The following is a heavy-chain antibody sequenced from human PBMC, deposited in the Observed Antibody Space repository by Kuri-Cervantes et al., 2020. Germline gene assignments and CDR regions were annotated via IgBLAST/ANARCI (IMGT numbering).Heavy chain of an antibody. Sequence: GGSLRLSCAASEFTFDYYAMHWVRQAPGKGLEWVSVIGSAGDTYYPGSVKGRFTISRENAKNSLYLQMNSLRAGDTAVYYCARDGGGGWFDPWGQGTLVTVSS. CDR2: IGSAGDT. D-gene: IGHD3-16*01. CDR3: ARDGGGGWFDP. J-gene: IGHJ5*02. V-gene: IGHV3-13*01. CDR1: EFTFDYYA.